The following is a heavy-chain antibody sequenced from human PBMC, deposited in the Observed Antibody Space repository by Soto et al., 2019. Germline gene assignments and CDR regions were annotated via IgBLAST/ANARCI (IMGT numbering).Heavy chain of an antibody. Sequence: QVHLVQSGAEVKKPGASVKVSCKASGYSFTGNSMHWVRQAPGQGLEWMGWINPNNGGTNYAQKFQGRVTMTRDTSISTAYMDLSRLRCEDTAVYYCAMQRGGVVYWGQGTLVTVSS. CDR1: GYSFTGNS. D-gene: IGHD6-25*01. CDR3: AMQRGGVVY. V-gene: IGHV1-2*02. CDR2: INPNNGGT. J-gene: IGHJ4*02.